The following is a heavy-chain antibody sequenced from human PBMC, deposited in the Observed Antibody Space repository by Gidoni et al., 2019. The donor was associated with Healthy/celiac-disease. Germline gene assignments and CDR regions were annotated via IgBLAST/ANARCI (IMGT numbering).Heavy chain of an antibody. D-gene: IGHD3-22*01. Sequence: QVQLVQSGAEVKKPGSSVKVSCKASGGTFSSYAISWVRQAPGQGLEWMGGLIPSFGTANYAQKFQGRVTITADESTSTAYMELSSLRSEDTAVYYCARDNYYDSSLNYYYGMDVWGQGTTVTVSS. J-gene: IGHJ6*02. CDR2: LIPSFGTA. CDR1: GGTFSSYA. CDR3: ARDNYYDSSLNYYYGMDV. V-gene: IGHV1-69*01.